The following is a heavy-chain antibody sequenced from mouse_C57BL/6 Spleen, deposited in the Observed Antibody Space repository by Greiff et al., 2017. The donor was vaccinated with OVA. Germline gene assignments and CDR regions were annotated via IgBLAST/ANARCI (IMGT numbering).Heavy chain of an antibody. CDR3: ARGILRGYFDY. CDR1: GYAFSSYW. J-gene: IGHJ2*01. Sequence: QVHVKQSGAELVKPGASVKISCKASGYAFSSYWMNWVKQRPGKGLEWIGQIYPGDGDTNYNGKFKGKATLTADKSSSTAYMQLSSLTSEDSAVYFCARGILRGYFDYWGQGTTLTVSS. CDR2: IYPGDGDT. V-gene: IGHV1-80*01.